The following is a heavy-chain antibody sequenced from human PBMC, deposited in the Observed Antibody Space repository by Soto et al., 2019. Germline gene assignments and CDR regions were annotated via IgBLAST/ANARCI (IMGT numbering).Heavy chain of an antibody. CDR2: IYYSGST. CDR1: GGTISSWY. D-gene: IGHD1-26*01. J-gene: IGHJ4*02. V-gene: IGHV4-59*08. Sequence: SETLSLTCPVSGGTISSWYWSWIRQPPGKGLEWIGYIYYSGSTNCNPSLKSRVTISVDTSKNQFSLKLSSVTAADTAVYYCARRYGSAIDYWGQGTLVTAPQ. CDR3: ARRYGSAIDY.